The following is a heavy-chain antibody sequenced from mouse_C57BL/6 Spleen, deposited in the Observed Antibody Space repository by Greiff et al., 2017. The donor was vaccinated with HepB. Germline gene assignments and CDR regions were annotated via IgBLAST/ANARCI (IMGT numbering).Heavy chain of an antibody. V-gene: IGHV1-82*01. CDR2: IYPGDGDT. Sequence: VMLVESGPELVKPGASVKISCKASGYAFSSSWMNWVKQRPGKGLEWIGRIYPGDGDTNYNGKFKGKATLTADKSSSTAYMQLSSLTSEDSAVYFCARAGYEDAMDYWGQGTSVTVSS. J-gene: IGHJ4*01. CDR3: ARAGYEDAMDY. CDR1: GYAFSSSW. D-gene: IGHD3-1*01.